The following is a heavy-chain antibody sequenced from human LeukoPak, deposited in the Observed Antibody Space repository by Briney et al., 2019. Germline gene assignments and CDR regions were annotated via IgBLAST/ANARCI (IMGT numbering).Heavy chain of an antibody. V-gene: IGHV3-30-3*01. D-gene: IGHD3-16*01. CDR2: ISYDESSK. CDR1: GFTFSSYA. Sequence: GRSLRLSCAASGFTFSSYAMHWVRQAPGKGPEWVAVISYDESSKDHADSVKGRFTISRDNSKNTLYLQMESLTPEDTAVYYCVRDGGSLTLSNTGNYFDYWGQGTRVTVSS. J-gene: IGHJ4*02. CDR3: VRDGGSLTLSNTGNYFDY.